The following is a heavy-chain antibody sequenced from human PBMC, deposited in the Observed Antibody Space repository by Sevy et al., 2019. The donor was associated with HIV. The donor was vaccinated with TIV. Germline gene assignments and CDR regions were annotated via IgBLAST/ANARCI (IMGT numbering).Heavy chain of an antibody. V-gene: IGHV4-4*02. J-gene: IGHJ4*02. Sequence: SETLSLTCTVSGGSIISSRWWSWFRQTPKKGLEWIGDMYHRGNTNHNPSLKSRVFISVDQSKNQFSLKLTSVTSADTDVYYCAAAAGTDVLGYYFDSWGQGTLVTVSS. D-gene: IGHD6-25*01. CDR2: MYHRGNT. CDR3: AAAAGTDVLGYYFDS. CDR1: GGSIISSRW.